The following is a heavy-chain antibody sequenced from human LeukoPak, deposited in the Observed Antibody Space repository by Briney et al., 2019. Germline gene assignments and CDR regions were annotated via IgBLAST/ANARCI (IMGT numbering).Heavy chain of an antibody. CDR3: ARAPYYYGSGSLSWFDP. V-gene: IGHV1-3*01. J-gene: IGHJ5*02. CDR1: GYTFTSYY. D-gene: IGHD3-10*01. Sequence: GASVKVSCKASGYTFTSYYMHWVRQAPGQRLEWMGWINAGNGNTKYSQKFQGRVTITRDTSASTAYMELSSLRSEDTAVYYCARAPYYYGSGSLSWFDPWGQGTLVTVSS. CDR2: INAGNGNT.